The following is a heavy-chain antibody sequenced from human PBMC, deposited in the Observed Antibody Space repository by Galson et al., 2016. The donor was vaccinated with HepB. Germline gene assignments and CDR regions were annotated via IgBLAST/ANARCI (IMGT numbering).Heavy chain of an antibody. Sequence: SLRLSCAAPGFTFSSYGMHWVRQAPGKGLEWVAFISYDGSNEKYADSVNGRFTISRDNSKKTLYLQMNSLRAEDTAVYYCAKDGRIYCSSASCHDHFHYWGQGTLVTVSS. D-gene: IGHD2-2*01. CDR3: AKDGRIYCSSASCHDHFHY. CDR1: GFTFSSYG. V-gene: IGHV3-30*18. CDR2: ISYDGSNE. J-gene: IGHJ4*02.